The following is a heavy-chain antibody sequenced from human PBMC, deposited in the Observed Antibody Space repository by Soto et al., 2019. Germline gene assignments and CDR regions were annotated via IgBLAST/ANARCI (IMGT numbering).Heavy chain of an antibody. D-gene: IGHD4-17*01. V-gene: IGHV1-18*01. CDR2: ISGYNGNT. CDR1: GYTFTTYG. Sequence: CKASGYTFTTYGIIWVRQAPGQGLEWMGWISGYNGNTNYGQRFQGRVTMTTDTSTSTAYMELRGLRSDDTAVYYCARDLGSNYGGPGAIDYWGQGTLVTVSS. J-gene: IGHJ4*02. CDR3: ARDLGSNYGGPGAIDY.